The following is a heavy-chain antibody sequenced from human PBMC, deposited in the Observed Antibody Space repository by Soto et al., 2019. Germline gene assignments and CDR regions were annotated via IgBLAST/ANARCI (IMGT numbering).Heavy chain of an antibody. Sequence: ASVKVSCKASGYTFTSYYMHWVRQAPGQGLEWMGIINPSGGSTSYAQKFQGRVTMTRDTSTSTVYMELSNLRSEDTAVYYCARESSVVVPAARGNWFDPWGQGTLVTVSS. V-gene: IGHV1-46*01. CDR1: GYTFTSYY. CDR2: INPSGGST. J-gene: IGHJ5*02. D-gene: IGHD2-2*01. CDR3: ARESSVVVPAARGNWFDP.